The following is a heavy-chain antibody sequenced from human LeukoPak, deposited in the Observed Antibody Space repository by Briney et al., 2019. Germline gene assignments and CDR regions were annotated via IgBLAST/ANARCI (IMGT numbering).Heavy chain of an antibody. CDR1: GGTLSSYA. D-gene: IGHD3-10*01. V-gene: IGHV1-69*04. Sequence: SVKVSCKASGGTLSSYAISWVRQAPGQGLEWMGRIIPILGIANYAQKFQGRVTITADKSTSTAYMELSSLRSEDTAVYYCARTNSMVRGVISREYYFDYWGQGTLVTVSS. CDR2: IIPILGIA. CDR3: ARTNSMVRGVISREYYFDY. J-gene: IGHJ4*02.